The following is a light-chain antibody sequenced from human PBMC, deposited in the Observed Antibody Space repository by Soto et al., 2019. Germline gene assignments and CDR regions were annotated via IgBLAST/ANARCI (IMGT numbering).Light chain of an antibody. J-gene: IGKJ1*01. CDR3: QQYGSAPTT. V-gene: IGKV3-20*01. CDR2: GAS. Sequence: EIVLTQSPGTLSLSPGERATLSCRASQSVSSSYLAWYQQKPGQAPRLLISGASSRATGIPDRFSGSGSGTDFTLTISRLEPEDFAVYYCQQYGSAPTTFGQGTMVEIK. CDR1: QSVSSSY.